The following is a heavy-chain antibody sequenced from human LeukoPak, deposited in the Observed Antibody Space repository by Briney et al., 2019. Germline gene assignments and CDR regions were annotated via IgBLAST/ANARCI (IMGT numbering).Heavy chain of an antibody. D-gene: IGHD1-26*01. V-gene: IGHV4-61*02. CDR3: AREKLLAYDY. Sequence: SETLSLTCTVSGGSLSSGSYYWSWIRQPAGKGLEWIGRIYTSGSTNYNPSLKSRVTISVDTSKNQFSLKLGSVTAADTAVYYCAREKLLAYDYWGQGTLVTVSS. CDR1: GGSLSSGSYY. CDR2: IYTSGST. J-gene: IGHJ4*02.